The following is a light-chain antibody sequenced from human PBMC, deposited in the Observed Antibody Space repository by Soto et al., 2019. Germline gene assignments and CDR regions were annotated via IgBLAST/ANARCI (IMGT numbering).Light chain of an antibody. CDR3: QQYYSYPPLT. V-gene: IGKV1-8*01. CDR1: QGISSY. CDR2: AAS. J-gene: IGKJ4*01. Sequence: SQLTPSPSFLSASVGDRVTITCRASQGISSYLAWYQQKPGKAPKLLIYAASTLQSGVPSRFSGSGSGTDFTLTISCLQSEDFAAYYCQQYYSYPPLTFGGGTKVDIK.